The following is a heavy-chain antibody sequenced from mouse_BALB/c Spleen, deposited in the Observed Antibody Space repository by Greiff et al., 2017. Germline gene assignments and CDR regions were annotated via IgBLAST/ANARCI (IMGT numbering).Heavy chain of an antibody. Sequence: EVQGVESGGGLVQPGGSRKLSCAASGFTFSDYGMAWVRQAPGKGPEWVAFISNLAYSIYYADTGTGRFTISRENAKNTLYLEMSSLRSEDTAMYYCARKTTASYWYFDVWGAGTTVTVSS. J-gene: IGHJ1*01. D-gene: IGHD1-2*01. CDR2: ISNLAYSI. V-gene: IGHV5-15*02. CDR3: ARKTTASYWYFDV. CDR1: GFTFSDYG.